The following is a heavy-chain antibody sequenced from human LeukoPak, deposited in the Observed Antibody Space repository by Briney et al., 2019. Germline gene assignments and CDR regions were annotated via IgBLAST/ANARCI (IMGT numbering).Heavy chain of an antibody. D-gene: IGHD4-17*01. CDR1: GGSISSYY. CDR3: AACDYGDYFDY. Sequence: PSETLSLTCTVSGGSISSYYWSWIRQPPGKGLEWIGYIYYSGSTNYNPSLKSRVTISVDTSKNQFSLKLSSVTAADTAVYHCAACDYGDYFDYWGQETLVTVSS. V-gene: IGHV4-59*01. J-gene: IGHJ4*02. CDR2: IYYSGST.